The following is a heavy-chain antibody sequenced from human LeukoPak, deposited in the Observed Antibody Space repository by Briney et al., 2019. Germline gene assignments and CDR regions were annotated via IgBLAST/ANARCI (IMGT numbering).Heavy chain of an antibody. J-gene: IGHJ4*02. V-gene: IGHV4-39*01. CDR1: GGSISSSGYY. Sequence: SETLSLTCTVSGGSISSSGYYWGWVRQPPGKGLEWIGTIYYSGSTYYNPSLKSRVTISVDTSKNQFSLKLSSVTAADTAVYYCARVRTLTTHFDYWGQGTLVTVSS. D-gene: IGHD4-11*01. CDR2: IYYSGST. CDR3: ARVRTLTTHFDY.